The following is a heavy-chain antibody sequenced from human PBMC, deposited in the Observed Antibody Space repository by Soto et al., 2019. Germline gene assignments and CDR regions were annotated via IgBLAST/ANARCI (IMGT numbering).Heavy chain of an antibody. CDR2: INPMLRIT. D-gene: IGHD3-10*01. CDR1: GNNFNNYF. Sequence: QVQLVQSGAEVKKPGSSVKVSCKASGNNFNNYFINWVRQVPGQGLERMGGINPMLRITQYRQQFQGRITVTADRSTGTSCMALSGLESEDTAVYYCAGDAPPRSGIYYGMDVWGQGTTITVSS. CDR3: AGDAPPRSGIYYGMDV. V-gene: IGHV1-69*17. J-gene: IGHJ6*02.